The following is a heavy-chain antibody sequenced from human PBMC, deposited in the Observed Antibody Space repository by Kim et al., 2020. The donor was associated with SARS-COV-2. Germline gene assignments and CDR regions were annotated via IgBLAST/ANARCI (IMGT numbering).Heavy chain of an antibody. Sequence: ASVKVSCKASGYTFTSYGISWVRQAPGQGLEWMGWISAYNGNTNYAQKLQGRVTMTTDTSTSTAYMELRSLRSDDTAVYYCARVAPQGVGRKDWFDPWGQGTLVTVSS. V-gene: IGHV1-18*01. J-gene: IGHJ5*02. CDR3: ARVAPQGVGRKDWFDP. D-gene: IGHD3-16*01. CDR1: GYTFTSYG. CDR2: ISAYNGNT.